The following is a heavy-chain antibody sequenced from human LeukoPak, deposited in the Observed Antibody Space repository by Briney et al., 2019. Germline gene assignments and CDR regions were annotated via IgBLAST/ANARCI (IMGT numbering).Heavy chain of an antibody. CDR3: ARDSPMIGSYYYYMDV. V-gene: IGHV3-48*03. CDR2: ISTSGSTI. CDR1: GFTFSTYE. D-gene: IGHD3-22*01. J-gene: IGHJ6*03. Sequence: GGSLRLSXAASGFTFSTYEMNWVRQAPGKGLEWVSYISTSGSTIYYADSVKGRFTISRDNAENLLYLRMNSLRAEDTAVYYCARDSPMIGSYYYYMDVWGKGTTVTVSS.